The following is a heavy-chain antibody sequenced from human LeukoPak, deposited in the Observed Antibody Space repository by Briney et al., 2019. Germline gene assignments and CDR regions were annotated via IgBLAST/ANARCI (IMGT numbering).Heavy chain of an antibody. CDR1: GFTFGDYG. CDR2: INWNGGST. V-gene: IGHV3-20*04. CDR3: ARLLTPAYYYYYMDV. Sequence: GGSLRLSCAASGFTFGDYGMSWVRQAPGKGLEWVSGINWNGGSTGYADSVKGRFTISRDNAKNSLYLQMNSLRAEDTALYYCARLLTPAYYYYYMDVWGKGTTVTVSS. D-gene: IGHD3-10*01. J-gene: IGHJ6*03.